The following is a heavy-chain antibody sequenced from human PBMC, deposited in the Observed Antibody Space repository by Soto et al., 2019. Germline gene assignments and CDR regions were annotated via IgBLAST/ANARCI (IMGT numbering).Heavy chain of an antibody. D-gene: IGHD4-17*01. CDR3: ARRTDGYYEDL. Sequence: QVQLQESGPGLVKPSETLSLTCTVSGGSISSYYWSWIRQPPGEGLEWVGYIHYSGSTNYNPSLESRVTISVDTSNNQFSLKQSSVTAADTTMYYCARRTDGYYEDLWSRSTPVTFSS. CDR2: IHYSGST. CDR1: GGSISSYY. V-gene: IGHV4-59*01. J-gene: IGHJ2*01.